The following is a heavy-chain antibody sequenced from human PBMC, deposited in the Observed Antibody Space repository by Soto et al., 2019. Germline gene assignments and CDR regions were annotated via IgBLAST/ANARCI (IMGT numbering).Heavy chain of an antibody. V-gene: IGHV3-9*01. CDR2: ISWNSDNI. J-gene: IGHJ6*02. CDR1: GFTFDNYG. CDR3: ATGTGLLYYYGMDV. D-gene: IGHD3-22*01. Sequence: GGSLRLSCAASGFTFDNYGMHWVRQAPGKGLEWVSGISWNSDNIGYADSVKGRFTISRDNAKNSLYLQMNSLRAEDTALYNCATGTGLLYYYGMDVWGQGTTVTVSS.